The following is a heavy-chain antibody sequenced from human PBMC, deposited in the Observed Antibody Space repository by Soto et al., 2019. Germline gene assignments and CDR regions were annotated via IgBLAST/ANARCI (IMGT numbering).Heavy chain of an antibody. J-gene: IGHJ6*02. D-gene: IGHD2-21*02. CDR1: GGTFSSYA. CDR2: IIPIFGTA. V-gene: IGHV1-69*12. CDR3: ARDLCGGYCPTPYYGMDV. Sequence: QVQLVQSGAEVKKPGSSVKVSCKASGGTFSSYAISWVRQAPGQGLEWMGGIIPIFGTANYAQKFQGRVTITADESTSAAYMELSSLRSEDTAVYYCARDLCGGYCPTPYYGMDVWGQGTTVTVSS.